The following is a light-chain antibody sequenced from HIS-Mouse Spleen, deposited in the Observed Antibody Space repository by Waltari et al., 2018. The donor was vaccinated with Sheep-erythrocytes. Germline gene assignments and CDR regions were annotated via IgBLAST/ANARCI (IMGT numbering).Light chain of an antibody. V-gene: IGLV2-23*01. Sequence: QSALTQPASVSGSPGQSITISCTGTSSAFGRYNLVSWYQQHPGKAPKLMIYEGSKRPSGVSNRFSGSKSGNTASLTISGLQAEDEADYYCCSYAGSSTLVFGGGTKLTVL. CDR3: CSYAGSSTLV. CDR1: SSAFGRYNL. J-gene: IGLJ2*01. CDR2: EGS.